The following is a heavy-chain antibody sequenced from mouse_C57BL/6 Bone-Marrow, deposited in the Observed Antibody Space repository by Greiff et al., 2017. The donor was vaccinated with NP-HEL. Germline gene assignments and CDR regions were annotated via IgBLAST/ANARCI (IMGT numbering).Heavy chain of an antibody. CDR2: IHPNSGST. CDR1: GYTFTSYW. Sequence: VQLQQPGAELVKPGASVKLSCKASGYTFTSYWMHWVKQRPGQGLEWIGMIHPNSGSTNYNEKFKSKATLTVDKSSSTAYMQLSSLTSEDSAVYYCARGDYGSSYAFADWGQGTLVTASA. D-gene: IGHD1-1*01. V-gene: IGHV1-64*01. J-gene: IGHJ3*01. CDR3: ARGDYGSSYAFAD.